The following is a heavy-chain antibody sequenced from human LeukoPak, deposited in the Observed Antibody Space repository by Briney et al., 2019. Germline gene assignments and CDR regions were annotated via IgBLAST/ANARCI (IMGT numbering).Heavy chain of an antibody. J-gene: IGHJ2*01. D-gene: IGHD2-2*02. Sequence: GESLKISCKGSGYTFMSHWNAWVRQMPGKGLEWMGVFFPGDSDTRYSPAFQGQGTISADKSISTAYLLWTSLKASDSALYYCARVGYTFTALQPTGCFDLWGRGTLVTVSS. CDR2: FFPGDSDT. CDR1: GYTFMSHW. CDR3: ARVGYTFTALQPTGCFDL. V-gene: IGHV5-51*01.